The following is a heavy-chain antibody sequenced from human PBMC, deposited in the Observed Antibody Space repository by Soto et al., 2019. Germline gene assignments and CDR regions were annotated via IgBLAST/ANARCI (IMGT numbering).Heavy chain of an antibody. V-gene: IGHV1-69*13. CDR2: IIPILGTA. D-gene: IGHD6-19*01. Sequence: ASVKVSCKASGGTFSNYAISWVRQAPGQGLEWMGGIIPILGTANYAQKFQGRVTNNADESTSTAYMELSSLRSEDTAVYYCARDLRYSSGWNRNKNYYYGMDVWGQGTTVTVSS. CDR1: GGTFSNYA. J-gene: IGHJ6*02. CDR3: ARDLRYSSGWNRNKNYYYGMDV.